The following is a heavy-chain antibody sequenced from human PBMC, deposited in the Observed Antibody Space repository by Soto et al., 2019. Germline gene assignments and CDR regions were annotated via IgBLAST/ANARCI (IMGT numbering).Heavy chain of an antibody. CDR2: IYYSGST. CDR3: ARVGRYYYDSSGYWDGEGADY. J-gene: IGHJ4*02. D-gene: IGHD3-22*01. CDR1: GGSISSGSYY. V-gene: IGHV4-30-4*01. Sequence: SENLSLTSTDFGGSISSGSYYWSWIRHPPGQGLEWIGYIYYSGSTYYNPSLKSRVTISVDTSKNQFSLKLSSVTAADTAVYYCARVGRYYYDSSGYWDGEGADYWGQGTLVTVSS.